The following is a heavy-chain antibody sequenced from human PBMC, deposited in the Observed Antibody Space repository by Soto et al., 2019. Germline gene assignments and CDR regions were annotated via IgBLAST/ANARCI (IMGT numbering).Heavy chain of an antibody. J-gene: IGHJ4*02. CDR2: ISGSGGST. CDR3: AKTSSASGRECPGH. V-gene: IGHV3-23*01. Sequence: GGSLRLSCEASGFTFSSYGMTWVRQAPGKGLEWVSAISGSGGSTFYADSLGGRFTISRDNSKNILYLEMKSLRAGDTAMYYCAKTSSASGRECPGHWGQGAQVTVS. CDR1: GFTFSSYG. D-gene: IGHD6-6*01.